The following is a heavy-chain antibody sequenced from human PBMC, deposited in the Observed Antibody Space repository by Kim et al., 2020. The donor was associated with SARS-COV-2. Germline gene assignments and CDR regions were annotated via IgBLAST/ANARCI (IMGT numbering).Heavy chain of an antibody. J-gene: IGHJ4*02. CDR3: ARDIVGATTGY. D-gene: IGHD1-26*01. CDR2: T. V-gene: IGHV1-18*01. Sequence: TNYAQKLQGRVTMTTDTSTSTAYMELRSLRSDDTAVYYCARDIVGATTGYWGQGTLVTVSS.